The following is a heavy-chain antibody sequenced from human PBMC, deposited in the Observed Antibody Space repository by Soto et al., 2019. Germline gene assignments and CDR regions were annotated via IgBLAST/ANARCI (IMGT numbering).Heavy chain of an antibody. D-gene: IGHD2-21*02. V-gene: IGHV4-39*01. J-gene: IGHJ4*02. CDR2: IYYSGRT. CDR1: GESSKSRSYY. Sequence: GPHSLTSTVTGESSKSRSYYWGWISQPPGKGLEWIGSIYYSGRTYNNPSLRSRVSMSIDTSKDQFSLKLKSVTAADTALYFCARQRTSVVTQAYFDVWGPGSLVAVSS. CDR3: ARQRTSVVTQAYFDV.